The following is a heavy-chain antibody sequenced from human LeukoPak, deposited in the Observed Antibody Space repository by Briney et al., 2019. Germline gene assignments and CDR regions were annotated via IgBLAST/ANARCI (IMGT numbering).Heavy chain of an antibody. Sequence: SETLSLTCAVYGGSFSGYYWSWIRQPPGKGLEWIGEINHSGSTNYNPSLKSRVTISVDTSKNQFSLKLSSVTAADPAVYYCARLRIAARPAPYMDVWGKGTTVTVSS. CDR2: INHSGST. D-gene: IGHD6-6*01. CDR3: ARLRIAARPAPYMDV. J-gene: IGHJ6*03. V-gene: IGHV4-34*01. CDR1: GGSFSGYY.